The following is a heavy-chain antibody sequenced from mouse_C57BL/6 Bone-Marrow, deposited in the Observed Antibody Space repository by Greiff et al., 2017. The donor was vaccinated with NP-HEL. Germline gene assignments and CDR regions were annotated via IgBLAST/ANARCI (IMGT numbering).Heavy chain of an antibody. J-gene: IGHJ1*03. Sequence: VQLQQPGAELVMPGASVKLSCKASGYTFTSYWMHWVKQSPGQGLEWIGEIDPSDSYTNYNQKFKGKSTLTVDKSSSTAYMQLSSLTSEDSAVYYCARPPIYYYYERLWYFDVWGTGTTVTVSS. CDR3: ARPPIYYYYERLWYFDV. CDR2: IDPSDSYT. CDR1: GYTFTSYW. D-gene: IGHD2-4*01. V-gene: IGHV1-69*01.